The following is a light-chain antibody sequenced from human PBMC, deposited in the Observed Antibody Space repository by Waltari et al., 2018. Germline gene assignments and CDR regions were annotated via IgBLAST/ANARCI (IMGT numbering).Light chain of an antibody. CDR2: EVS. V-gene: IGLV2-14*01. Sequence: QSALTQPASVSVSPGQSITISCTGTSSDVGGYNYASWYQQHPGKAPTLMIYEVSNRPSGIPLRFSGSKSGNTASLTISGLQAEDESAYYCSSYASSKTVVFGGGTKLTVL. CDR3: SSYASSKTVV. J-gene: IGLJ2*01. CDR1: SSDVGGYNY.